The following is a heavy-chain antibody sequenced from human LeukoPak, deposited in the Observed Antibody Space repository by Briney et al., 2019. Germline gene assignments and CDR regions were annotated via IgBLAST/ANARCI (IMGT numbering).Heavy chain of an antibody. V-gene: IGHV1-18*01. D-gene: IGHD3-3*01. CDR3: ARVDAREPITIFVPTRGNWFDP. J-gene: IGHJ5*02. Sequence: VASVKVSCKASGYTFTNYGISWVRQAPGQGLEWMGWISAYNGNTNYAQKLQGRVTMTTDTSTSTAYTDLRSLTSDDTAVYYCARVDAREPITIFVPTRGNWFDPWGQGTLVTVSS. CDR1: GYTFTNYG. CDR2: ISAYNGNT.